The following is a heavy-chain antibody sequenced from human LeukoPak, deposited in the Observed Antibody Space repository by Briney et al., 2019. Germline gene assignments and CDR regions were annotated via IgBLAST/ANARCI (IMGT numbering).Heavy chain of an antibody. CDR3: ARHRGYYDFWSGLWGFDY. V-gene: IGHV4-34*01. D-gene: IGHD3-3*01. J-gene: IGHJ4*02. CDR1: GGSISSYY. Sequence: SETLSLTCTVSGGSISSYYWSWLRQPPGKGLEWIGEINHSGSTNYNPSLKSRVTISVDTSKNQFSLKLSSVTAADTAVYYCARHRGYYDFWSGLWGFDYWGQGTLVTVSS. CDR2: INHSGST.